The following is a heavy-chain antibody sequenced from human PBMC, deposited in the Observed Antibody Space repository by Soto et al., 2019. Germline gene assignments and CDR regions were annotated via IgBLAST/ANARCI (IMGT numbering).Heavy chain of an antibody. CDR1: GGSISSSSYY. J-gene: IGHJ4*02. Sequence: QLQLQESGPGLVKPSETLSLTCTVSGGSISSSSYYWGWIRQPPGKGLEWIGSIYYSGSTYYNPSLKSRVTISVDTSKNQFSLKLSSVTAADTAVYYCARIDSSGWYPGYFDYWGQGTLVTVSS. D-gene: IGHD6-19*01. CDR2: IYYSGST. V-gene: IGHV4-39*01. CDR3: ARIDSSGWYPGYFDY.